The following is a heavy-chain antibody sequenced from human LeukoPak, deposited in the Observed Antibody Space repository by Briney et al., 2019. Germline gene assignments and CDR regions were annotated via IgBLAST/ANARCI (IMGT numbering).Heavy chain of an antibody. CDR3: ARGIPPAATSVDY. J-gene: IGHJ4*02. CDR1: GGSFSGYY. D-gene: IGHD2-15*01. CDR2: INHSGST. V-gene: IGHV4-34*01. Sequence: SETLPLTCAVYGGSFSGYYWSWVRQPPGKGLEWIGEINHSGSTNYNPSLKSRVTISVDTSKNQFSLKLSSVTAADTAVYYCARGIPPAATSVDYWGQGTLVTVSS.